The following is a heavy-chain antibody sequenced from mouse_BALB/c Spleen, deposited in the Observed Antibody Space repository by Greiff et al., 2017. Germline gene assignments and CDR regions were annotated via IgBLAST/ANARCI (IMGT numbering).Heavy chain of an antibody. CDR2: ISYSGST. CDR3: ARWAYYRYENAMDY. CDR1: GDSITSGY. Sequence: VQLQQSGPSLVKPSQTLSLTCSVTGDSITSGYWNWIRKFPGNKLEYMGYISYSGSTYYNPSLKSRISITRDTSKNQYYLQLNSVTTEDTATYYCARWAYYRYENAMDYWGQGTSVTVSS. J-gene: IGHJ4*01. D-gene: IGHD2-14*01. V-gene: IGHV3-8*02.